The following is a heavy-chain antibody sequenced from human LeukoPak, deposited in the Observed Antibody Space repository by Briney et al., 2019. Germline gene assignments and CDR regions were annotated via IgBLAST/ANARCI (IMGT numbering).Heavy chain of an antibody. CDR3: AREARDIVVLPAAIYYYYYMDV. CDR2: IKQDGTEN. CDR1: GFTFSNYW. V-gene: IGHV3-7*01. Sequence: QPGGSLRLSCVASGFTFSNYWMTWVRQAPGKGLEWVANIKQDGTENYYVDSVKGRFTISRDNAKNSLYLQMNSLRAEDTAVYYCAREARDIVVLPAAIYYYYYMDVWGKGTTVTVSS. D-gene: IGHD2-2*01. J-gene: IGHJ6*03.